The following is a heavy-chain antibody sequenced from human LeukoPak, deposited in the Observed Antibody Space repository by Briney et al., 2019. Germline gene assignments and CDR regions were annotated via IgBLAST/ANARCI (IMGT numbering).Heavy chain of an antibody. CDR2: IYQSGST. J-gene: IGHJ3*02. CDR1: GFFMSSGYY. D-gene: IGHD3-3*01. Sequence: PSETLSLTCAVSGFFMSSGYYWGWIRQPPGKGLEWIGSIYQSGSTYYNPSPQSRVSISINTSKNQFSLKLNSVTAADTAIYYCARQMGDFWGGYPNAFDIWGQGTMVTVSS. V-gene: IGHV4-38-2*01. CDR3: ARQMGDFWGGYPNAFDI.